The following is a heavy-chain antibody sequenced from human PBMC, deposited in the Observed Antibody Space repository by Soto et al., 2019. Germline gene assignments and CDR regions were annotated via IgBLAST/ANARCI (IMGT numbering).Heavy chain of an antibody. Sequence: EVHLLESGGGLVQPGGSLRLSCAASGFTFSNYAMNWVRQAPGKGLEWVSVISGSGGSTYYADALKGRVTISRDNSKNTLYLQMNSLRAEDTAVYYCAKDARYSGYDLVEYFDYWGQGTLVTVSS. CDR3: AKDARYSGYDLVEYFDY. CDR2: ISGSGGST. J-gene: IGHJ4*02. D-gene: IGHD5-12*01. CDR1: GFTFSNYA. V-gene: IGHV3-23*01.